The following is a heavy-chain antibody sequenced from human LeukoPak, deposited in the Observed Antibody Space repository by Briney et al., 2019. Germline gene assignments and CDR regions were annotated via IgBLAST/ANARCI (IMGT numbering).Heavy chain of an antibody. CDR3: AAGTAADF. D-gene: IGHD6-13*01. J-gene: IGHJ4*02. CDR2: ISSSSSYT. Sequence: GGSLRLSCVVSGIPFSDYYMNWIRQAPGKGLEWISYISSSSSYTDYADSVKGRFTISRDNAKSALYLNLNSLRLEDTAVYYCAAGTAADFWGQGTLVTVSS. V-gene: IGHV3-11*03. CDR1: GIPFSDYY.